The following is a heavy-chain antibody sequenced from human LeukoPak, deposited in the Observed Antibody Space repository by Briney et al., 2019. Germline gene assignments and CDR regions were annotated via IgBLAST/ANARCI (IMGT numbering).Heavy chain of an antibody. CDR1: GFIVSSNY. J-gene: IGHJ4*02. V-gene: IGHV3-53*01. Sequence: GGSLRLSCAASGFIVSSNYMSWVRQAPGKGLEWVSVIYSGAGGGGTYYADSVKGRFTISRDNSKNTLYLQMSSLRAEDTAVYYCARDSTATGYFDSWGQGTLVTVSS. CDR3: ARDSTATGYFDS. D-gene: IGHD1-1*01. CDR2: IYSGAGGGGT.